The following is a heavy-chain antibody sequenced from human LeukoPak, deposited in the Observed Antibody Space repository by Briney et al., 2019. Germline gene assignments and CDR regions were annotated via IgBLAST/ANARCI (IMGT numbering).Heavy chain of an antibody. CDR2: IHAGGIPA. J-gene: IGHJ3*02. D-gene: IGHD4-17*01. Sequence: GGSLRLSCTVSGFTFSAFAMMWVRQAPGKGPELVSAIHAGGIPAFYAESVKGRFTISRDNSRNTLFLQVNSLTAEDTAVYYCARDPNGDYIGAFDMWGPGTMVTVSS. V-gene: IGHV3-23*01. CDR1: GFTFSAFA. CDR3: ARDPNGDYIGAFDM.